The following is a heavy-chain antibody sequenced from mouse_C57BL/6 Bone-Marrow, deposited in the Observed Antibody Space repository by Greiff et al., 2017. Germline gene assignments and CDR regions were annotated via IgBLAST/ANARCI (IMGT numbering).Heavy chain of an antibody. CDR3: SRRNYYGSSYID. D-gene: IGHD1-1*01. Sequence: VQLQESGAELARPGASVKMSCKASGYTFTSYTMHWVKQRPGQGLEWIGYINPSSGYTKYNQKFKDKATLTADKSSSTAYMQLSSLTSEDSAVYYCSRRNYYGSSYIDWGKGTTLTVSS. CDR1: GYTFTSYT. CDR2: INPSSGYT. V-gene: IGHV1-4*01. J-gene: IGHJ2*01.